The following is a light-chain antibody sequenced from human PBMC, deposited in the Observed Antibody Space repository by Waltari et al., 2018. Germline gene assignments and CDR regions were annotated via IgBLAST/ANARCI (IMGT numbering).Light chain of an antibody. CDR2: WAS. V-gene: IGKV4-1*01. CDR1: QSLLHTSTNKNN. J-gene: IGKJ2*01. Sequence: DIVMTQSPDFLAVSLGERATINCRSSQSLLHTSTNKNNLAWYQQKPGQRPQLLIYWASTRESWGPDRFSGSGSGTDFTLTISGLQAEDVAVYDCQEYSGISTFGHGTRVDI. CDR3: QEYSGIST.